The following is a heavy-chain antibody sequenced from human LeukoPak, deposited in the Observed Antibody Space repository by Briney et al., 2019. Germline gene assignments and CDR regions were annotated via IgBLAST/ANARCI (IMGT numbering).Heavy chain of an antibody. Sequence: GGSLRLSCAASGFSFSSNAFNWVRQAPGKGLEWVSAISDSSDIIKYADSVRGRFTISRDNSKNTLSLQMNSLRVEDTAVYYCARYFYDWGQGTLVTVSS. V-gene: IGHV3-23*01. CDR3: ARYFYD. CDR1: GFSFSSNA. CDR2: ISDSSDII. J-gene: IGHJ4*02.